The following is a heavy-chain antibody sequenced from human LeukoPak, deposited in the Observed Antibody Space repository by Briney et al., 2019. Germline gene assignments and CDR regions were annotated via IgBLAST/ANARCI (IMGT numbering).Heavy chain of an antibody. CDR2: ISSSGSTI. J-gene: IGHJ4*02. D-gene: IGHD5-24*01. V-gene: IGHV3-48*03. CDR1: GFTFSSYE. Sequence: PGGSLRLSCAASGFTFSSYEMNWVRQAPGKGLEWVSYISSSGSTIYYADSVKGRFTISRDNAKNSLYLQMNSLRAEDTAVYYCARGGDGYNLGYFDYWGQGTLVTVSS. CDR3: ARGGDGYNLGYFDY.